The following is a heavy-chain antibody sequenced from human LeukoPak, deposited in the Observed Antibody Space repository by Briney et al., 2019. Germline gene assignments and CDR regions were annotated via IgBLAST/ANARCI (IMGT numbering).Heavy chain of an antibody. CDR2: IIPIFGTA. CDR1: GGTFSSYA. V-gene: IGHV1-69*13. CDR3: ARSDSSSFYYYYYYMDV. J-gene: IGHJ6*03. D-gene: IGHD6-13*01. Sequence: SVKVSCKASGGTFSSYAISWVRQAPGQGLEWMGGIIPIFGTANYAQKFQGRVTITADESTSTAYMELSSLRSEDTAVYYCARSDSSSFYYYYYYMDVWGKGTTVTISS.